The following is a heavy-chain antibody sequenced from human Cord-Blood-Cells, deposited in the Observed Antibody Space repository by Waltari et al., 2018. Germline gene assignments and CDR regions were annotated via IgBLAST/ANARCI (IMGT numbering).Heavy chain of an antibody. Sequence: EVQLLESGGGLVQPGGSLRLSCAASGFTFSSYAMSWVRQAPGKGLEWVSVISGSGGRTYYAISVKGRVTISRDNSKNTLYLQMNSLSAEDTAVDYCAKGSGLVDYWGQGTLVTVSS. CDR3: AKGSGLVDY. CDR1: GFTFSSYA. D-gene: IGHD6-19*01. CDR2: ISGSGGRT. V-gene: IGHV3-23*01. J-gene: IGHJ4*02.